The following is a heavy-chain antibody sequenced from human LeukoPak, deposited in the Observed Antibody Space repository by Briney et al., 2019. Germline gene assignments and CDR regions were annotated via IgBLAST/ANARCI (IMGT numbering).Heavy chain of an antibody. CDR2: ISSSGSYI. Sequence: GGSLRLSCAASGFIFSTYGMNWVRQAPGKGLEWVSSISSSGSYIYYADAVKGRFTISRDNAKNSLYLQMNSLRAEDTAVYYCARDRSSSWYGAFDLWGLGTMVTVSS. D-gene: IGHD6-13*01. V-gene: IGHV3-21*01. CDR1: GFIFSTYG. J-gene: IGHJ3*01. CDR3: ARDRSSSWYGAFDL.